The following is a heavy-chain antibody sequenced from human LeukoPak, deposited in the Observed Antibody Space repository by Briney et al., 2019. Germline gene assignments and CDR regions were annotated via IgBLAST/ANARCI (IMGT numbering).Heavy chain of an antibody. Sequence: GGFLRLSCAASGFTFSSYGMHWVRQAPGKGLEWVAFIRYDGSNKYYADSVKGRFTISRDNSKNTLYLQMNSLRAEDTAVYYCAKGPVTTFDAFDIWGQGTMVTVSS. CDR2: IRYDGSNK. D-gene: IGHD4-11*01. CDR1: GFTFSSYG. CDR3: AKGPVTTFDAFDI. J-gene: IGHJ3*02. V-gene: IGHV3-30*02.